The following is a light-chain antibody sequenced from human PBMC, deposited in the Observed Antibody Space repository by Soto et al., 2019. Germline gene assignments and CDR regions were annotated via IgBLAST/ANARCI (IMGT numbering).Light chain of an antibody. Sequence: IVMPQSPATLSVSPGERATLSCRASQSVSSNLAWYQQKPGQAPRLLIYGASTRATGIPARFSGSGSGTELTLTISSLQSEDFAVYYCQQYNNWPKMFGQGTK. J-gene: IGKJ1*01. CDR1: QSVSSN. CDR3: QQYNNWPKM. CDR2: GAS. V-gene: IGKV3-15*01.